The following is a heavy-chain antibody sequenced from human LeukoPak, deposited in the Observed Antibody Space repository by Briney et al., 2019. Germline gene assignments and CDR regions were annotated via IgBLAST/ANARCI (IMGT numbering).Heavy chain of an antibody. Sequence: GGSLRLSCAASGFTFSDYYMSWIRQAPGKGLEWVGRIKSKTDGGTTDDAAPVKGRFTISRDDSNNTLYLQMNSLKTEDTAVYYCTTDFPRGYSYGYLWENFDYWGQGTLVTVSS. CDR3: TTDFPRGYSYGYLWENFDY. CDR1: GFTFSDYY. V-gene: IGHV3-15*01. D-gene: IGHD5-18*01. CDR2: IKSKTDGGTT. J-gene: IGHJ4*02.